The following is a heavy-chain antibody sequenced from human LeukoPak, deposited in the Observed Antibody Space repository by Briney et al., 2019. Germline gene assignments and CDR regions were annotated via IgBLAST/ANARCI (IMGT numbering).Heavy chain of an antibody. V-gene: IGHV1-69*13. CDR3: ARGVVVPAAFTGPGGPPTKYYYYMDV. J-gene: IGHJ6*03. CDR1: GGTFSSYA. CDR2: IIPIFGTA. D-gene: IGHD2-2*01. Sequence: GASVKVSCMASGGTFSSYAISWVRQAPGQGLEWMEGIIPIFGTANYAQKFQGRVTITADESTSTAYMELSSLRSEDTAVYYCARGVVVPAAFTGPGGPPTKYYYYMDVWGKGTTVTVSS.